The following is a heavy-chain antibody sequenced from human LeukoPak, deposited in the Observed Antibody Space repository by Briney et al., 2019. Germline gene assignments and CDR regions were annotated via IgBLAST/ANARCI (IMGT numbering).Heavy chain of an antibody. CDR1: GFTVSSNY. V-gene: IGHV3-53*01. Sequence: GSLRLSCAASGFTVSSNYMSWVRQAPGKGLEWVSVIYSGGNTYYADSVKGRFTISRDNSKNTLYLQMNSLRAEDTAVYYCARVDSSSWYSEYYFDYWGQGTLVTVSS. CDR2: IYSGGNT. D-gene: IGHD6-13*01. CDR3: ARVDSSSWYSEYYFDY. J-gene: IGHJ4*02.